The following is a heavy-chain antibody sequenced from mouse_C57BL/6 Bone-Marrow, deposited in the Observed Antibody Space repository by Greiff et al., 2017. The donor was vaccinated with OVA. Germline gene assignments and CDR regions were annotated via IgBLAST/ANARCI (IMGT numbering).Heavy chain of an antibody. V-gene: IGHV1-64*01. J-gene: IGHJ4*01. CDR2: IHPNSGST. D-gene: IGHD2-3*01. Sequence: LQQPGAELVKPGASVKLSCKASGYTFTSYWMHWVKQRPGQGLEWIGMIHPNSGSTNYNEKFKSKATLTVDKSSSTAYMQLSSLTSEDSAVYYCAKIYDGYYGGYYYAMDDWGQGTSVPVSS. CDR1: GYTFTSYW. CDR3: AKIYDGYYGGYYYAMDD.